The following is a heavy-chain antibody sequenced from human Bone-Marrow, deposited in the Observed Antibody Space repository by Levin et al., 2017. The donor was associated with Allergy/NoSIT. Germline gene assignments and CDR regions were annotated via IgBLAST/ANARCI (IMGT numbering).Heavy chain of an antibody. CDR3: ARGGLTVPNWGFDS. D-gene: IGHD7-27*01. CDR1: GGSVNSGSHF. J-gene: IGHJ4*02. CDR2: IYSSGSP. V-gene: IGHV4-61*01. Sequence: PSETLSLTCNVSGGSVNSGSHFWSWIRQSPGKGLEWIGYIYSSGSPNYSPSLKSRVTISLDTSKNQFSLRLSSVSAADTAIYYCARGGLTVPNWGFDSWGQGSLVTVSS.